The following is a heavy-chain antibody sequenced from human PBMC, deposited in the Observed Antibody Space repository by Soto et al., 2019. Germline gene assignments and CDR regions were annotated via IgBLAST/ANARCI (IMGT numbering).Heavy chain of an antibody. D-gene: IGHD3-22*01. V-gene: IGHV4-4*07. CDR3: ASSYYYDSIGPNWFDP. CDR2: IYTSGST. Sequence: PSETLSLTCTVSGGSISSYYWSWIRQPAGKGLEWIGRIYTSGSTNYNPSLKSRVTMSVDTSKNQFSLKLSSVTAADTAVYYCASSYYYDSIGPNWFDPWGQGTLVTVSS. CDR1: GGSISSYY. J-gene: IGHJ5*02.